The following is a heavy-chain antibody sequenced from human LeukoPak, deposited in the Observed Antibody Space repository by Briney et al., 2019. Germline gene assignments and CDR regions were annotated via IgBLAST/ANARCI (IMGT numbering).Heavy chain of an antibody. CDR1: GYSISSGYY. Sequence: SETLSLXCTVSGYSISSGYYWGWIRQPPGKGLEWIGSIYHSGSTYYNPSLKSRVTISVDTSKNQFSLKLSSVTAADTAVYYCALCNVVVPVFYFQHWGQGTLVTVSS. CDR2: IYHSGST. V-gene: IGHV4-38-2*02. CDR3: ALCNVVVPVFYFQH. J-gene: IGHJ1*01. D-gene: IGHD2-2*01.